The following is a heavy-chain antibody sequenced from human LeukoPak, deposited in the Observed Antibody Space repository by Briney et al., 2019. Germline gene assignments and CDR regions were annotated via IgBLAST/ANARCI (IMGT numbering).Heavy chain of an antibody. CDR1: EFTISTYG. J-gene: IGHJ3*02. CDR3: ARDPNGDYIGTFDM. V-gene: IGHV3-23*01. Sequence: GGSLRLSCAASEFTISTYGMSWVRQAPGKGLEWVSSISGSGGSTQYADSVQGRFAISRDNSRNTLYLQMNSLRVDDTAMYFCARDPNGDYIGTFDMRGRGTMVSV. CDR2: ISGSGGST. D-gene: IGHD4-17*01.